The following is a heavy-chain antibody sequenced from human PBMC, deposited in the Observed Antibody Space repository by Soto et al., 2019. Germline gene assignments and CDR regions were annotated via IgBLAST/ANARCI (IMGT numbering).Heavy chain of an antibody. D-gene: IGHD1-7*01. J-gene: IGHJ4*02. Sequence: SGPTLVNPTQTLMLTCSFSGFSLDTIGVGVGWIRQAPGKGLEWVASIYWHDDKRYSPSLEDRLTISKDTSKNQVVLTMTNMDPVDTATDYGARAYNLNYVWDQGMLVTLSS. CDR3: ARAYNLNYV. CDR1: GFSLDTIGVG. CDR2: IYWHDDK. V-gene: IGHV2-5*01.